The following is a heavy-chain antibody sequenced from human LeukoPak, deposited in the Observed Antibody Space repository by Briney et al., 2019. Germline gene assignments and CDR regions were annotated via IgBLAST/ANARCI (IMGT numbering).Heavy chain of an antibody. CDR2: ISSSSGTI. CDR3: ARREAYNLFDY. D-gene: IGHD5-24*01. Sequence: GGSLRLSCAASGFTFSSYTMNWVRQAPGKGLEWVSYISSSSGTIYYADSVKGRFTISRDNAKNSLYLQMNSLTVEDTAVYYCARREAYNLFDYWGQGTLVTVSS. J-gene: IGHJ4*02. CDR1: GFTFSSYT. V-gene: IGHV3-48*01.